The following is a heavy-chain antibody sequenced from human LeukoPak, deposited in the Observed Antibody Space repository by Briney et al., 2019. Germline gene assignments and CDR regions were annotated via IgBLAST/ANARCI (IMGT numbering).Heavy chain of an antibody. CDR2: VYGSGST. V-gene: IGHV4-4*07. J-gene: IGHJ3*02. D-gene: IGHD1-26*01. CDR1: GDSIDNYY. Sequence: SETLSPTCTVSGDSIDNYYWTWIRQPAGKGLEWIGHVYGSGSTDYSPSLLSRVTMSVDTSKNQVSLRLSSVTAADTAVYYCARHQWVPAFDIWGQGTMVTVSS. CDR3: ARHQWVPAFDI.